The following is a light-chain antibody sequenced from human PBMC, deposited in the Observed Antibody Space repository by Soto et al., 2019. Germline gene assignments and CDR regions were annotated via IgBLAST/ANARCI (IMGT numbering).Light chain of an antibody. CDR1: QSVTSNY. CDR3: HQYGSSITWT. Sequence: EVVLTQSPGTVSLSPGERATLSCRASQSVTSNYFAWYQQKPCQAPRLLIYAASSRATGIPDRFSGSGSGTDFTLSISRLEPEDFAVYYCHQYGSSITWTFGQGTKVEIK. CDR2: AAS. J-gene: IGKJ1*01. V-gene: IGKV3-20*01.